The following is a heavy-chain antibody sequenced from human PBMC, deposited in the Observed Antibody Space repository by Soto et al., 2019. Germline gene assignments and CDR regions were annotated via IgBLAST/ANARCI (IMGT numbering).Heavy chain of an antibody. CDR2: INHSGST. CDR1: GGSFSCYY. Sequence: SETLSLTCAVYGGSFSCYYWSWIRQPPGKGLEWIGEINHSGSTNYNPSLKSRVTISVDTSKNQFSLKLSSVTAADTAVYYCARPRRLHPYPYYFDYWGQGTLVTVSS. V-gene: IGHV4-34*01. J-gene: IGHJ4*02. D-gene: IGHD4-4*01. CDR3: ARPRRLHPYPYYFDY.